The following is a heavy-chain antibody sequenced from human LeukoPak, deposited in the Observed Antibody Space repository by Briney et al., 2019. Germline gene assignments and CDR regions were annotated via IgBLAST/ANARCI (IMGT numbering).Heavy chain of an antibody. J-gene: IGHJ4*02. CDR1: GFTFSSYE. CDR3: AREHRSSTSCSYFDY. D-gene: IGHD2-2*01. V-gene: IGHV3-48*03. Sequence: GGSLRLSCAASGFTFSSYEMNWVRQAPGKGLEWVSYSSSSGSTIYYADSVKGRFTISRDNAKNSLYLQMNSLRAEDTAVYYCAREHRSSTSCSYFDYWGQGTLVTVSS. CDR2: SSSSGSTI.